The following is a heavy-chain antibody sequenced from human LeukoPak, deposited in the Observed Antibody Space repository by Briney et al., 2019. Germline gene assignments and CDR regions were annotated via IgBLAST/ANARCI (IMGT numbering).Heavy chain of an antibody. CDR1: GFTFSSYG. CDR2: IRYDGSNK. Sequence: PGGSLRLSCAASGFTFSSYGMHWVRQAPGKGLEWVAFIRYDGSNKYYADSVKGRFTISRDNSKNTLYLQMNSLRAEDTAVYYCAKDPHLLNIAVAVNGPYFDYWGQGTLVTVSS. D-gene: IGHD6-19*01. J-gene: IGHJ4*02. CDR3: AKDPHLLNIAVAVNGPYFDY. V-gene: IGHV3-30*02.